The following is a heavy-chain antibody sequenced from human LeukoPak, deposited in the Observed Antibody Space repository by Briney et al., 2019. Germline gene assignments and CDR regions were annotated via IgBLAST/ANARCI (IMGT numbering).Heavy chain of an antibody. Sequence: GGSLRLSCAASGFTFGSYAMNWVRQAPGKGLEWVSAISGSGGSTYYADSVKGRFTISRDNSNNTLYLQMNSLRADDTAVYYCAKFQGSSFGYYYYDGMDVWGQGTTVTVSS. D-gene: IGHD6-13*01. CDR1: GFTFGSYA. V-gene: IGHV3-23*01. J-gene: IGHJ6*02. CDR2: ISGSGGST. CDR3: AKFQGSSFGYYYYDGMDV.